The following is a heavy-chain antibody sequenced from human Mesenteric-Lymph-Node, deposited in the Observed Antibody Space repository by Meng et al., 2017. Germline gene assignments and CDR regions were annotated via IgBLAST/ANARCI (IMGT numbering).Heavy chain of an antibody. Sequence: GGSLRLSCEASGFTFSSYEMNWVRQAPGKGLEWVSYISSSGNTIYYIDSVKGRFTISRDNAKNSLYLQMNSLTAEDTAVYYCARNYSGEAWVKFDPWGQGTQVTVSS. CDR2: ISSSGNTI. D-gene: IGHD3-10*01. CDR3: ARNYSGEAWVKFDP. V-gene: IGHV3-48*03. CDR1: GFTFSSYE. J-gene: IGHJ5*02.